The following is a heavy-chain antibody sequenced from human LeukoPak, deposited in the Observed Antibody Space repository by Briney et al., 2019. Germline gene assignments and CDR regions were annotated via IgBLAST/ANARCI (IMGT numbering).Heavy chain of an antibody. D-gene: IGHD6-13*01. Sequence: GGSLRLSCAASGFTFDDYAMHWVRQAPGKGLEWVSGISWNSGSIGYADSVKGRFTISRDNAKNSLYLQMNSLRAEDTALYYCAKDGAPYSSSWRRPFDYWGQGTLVTVSS. CDR1: GFTFDDYA. V-gene: IGHV3-9*01. CDR2: ISWNSGSI. CDR3: AKDGAPYSSSWRRPFDY. J-gene: IGHJ4*02.